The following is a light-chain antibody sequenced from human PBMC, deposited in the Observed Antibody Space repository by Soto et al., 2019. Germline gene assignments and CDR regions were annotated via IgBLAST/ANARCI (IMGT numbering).Light chain of an antibody. CDR2: LNSDGSH. J-gene: IGLJ3*02. CDR3: QTWGTGIGV. Sequence: QSLLTQSPSASASLGASVKLTCTLSSGHSSYAIAWHQQQPEKGPRYLMKLNSDGSHSKGDGIPDRFSGSSSGAERYLTISSLQSEDEADYYCQTWGTGIGVFGGGTKVTVL. CDR1: SGHSSYA. V-gene: IGLV4-69*01.